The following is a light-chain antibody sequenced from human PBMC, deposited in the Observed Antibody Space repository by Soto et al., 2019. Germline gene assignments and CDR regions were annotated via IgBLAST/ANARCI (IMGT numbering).Light chain of an antibody. J-gene: IGLJ2*01. Sequence: QSVLTQPASVSGSPGQSITISCTGTSSDVGGYNSVSWYQQHPGKAPKLMIYGVSYRPSGVSNRFSGSKSGNTASLTISGLQTEDEADYYCSSYTSIITVVFGGGTKLTVL. CDR2: GVS. V-gene: IGLV2-14*01. CDR1: SSDVGGYNS. CDR3: SSYTSIITVV.